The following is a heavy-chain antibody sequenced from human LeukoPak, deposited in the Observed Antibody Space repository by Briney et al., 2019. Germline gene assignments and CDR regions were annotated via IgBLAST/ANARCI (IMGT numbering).Heavy chain of an antibody. Sequence: SETLSLTCTVSGGSISSYYWNWIRQPPGKGLEWIGYIYYSGTTNYNPSLKSRVSMSVDTSKNQFSLKLSSVTAADTAVYYCARVLRLNSYNWFDPWGQGTLVTVSS. J-gene: IGHJ5*02. CDR3: ARVLRLNSYNWFDP. D-gene: IGHD3-9*01. CDR1: GGSISSYY. V-gene: IGHV4-59*01. CDR2: IYYSGTT.